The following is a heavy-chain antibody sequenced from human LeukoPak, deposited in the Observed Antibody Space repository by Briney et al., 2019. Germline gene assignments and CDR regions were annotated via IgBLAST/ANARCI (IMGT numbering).Heavy chain of an antibody. J-gene: IGHJ4*02. CDR3: ARVRVSSGYYRLSGFDY. Sequence: SETLSLTCAVYGGSFSGYYWSWIRQPPGKGLEWIGEINHSGSTNYNPSLKSRVTISVDTSKNQFSLKLSSVTAADTAVYYCARVRVSSGYYRLSGFDYWGQGTLVTVSS. D-gene: IGHD3-22*01. CDR2: INHSGST. CDR1: GGSFSGYY. V-gene: IGHV4-34*01.